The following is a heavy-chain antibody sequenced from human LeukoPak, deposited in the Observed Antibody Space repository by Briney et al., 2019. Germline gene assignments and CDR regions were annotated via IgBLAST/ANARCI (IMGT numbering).Heavy chain of an antibody. V-gene: IGHV4-4*09. Sequence: SETLSLPCTVSGGSISSYYWSWIRQPPGKGLEWIGYIYTSGSTNYNPSLKSRVTISVDTSKNQFSLKLSSVTAADTAVYYCAIAARPGWWFDPWGQGTLVTVSS. CDR3: AIAARPGWWFDP. CDR1: GGSISSYY. CDR2: IYTSGST. D-gene: IGHD6-6*01. J-gene: IGHJ5*02.